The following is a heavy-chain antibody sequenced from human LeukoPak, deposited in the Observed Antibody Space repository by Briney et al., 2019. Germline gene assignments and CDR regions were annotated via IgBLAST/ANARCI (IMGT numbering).Heavy chain of an antibody. D-gene: IGHD2-2*01. CDR2: IGISSGNT. CDR1: GFTFSSYS. CDR3: ARDTKYAFDN. V-gene: IGHV3-48*01. Sequence: GGSLRLSCAASGFTFSSYSMNWVRQAPGKGLEWISYIGISSGNTKYADSVKGRFTISGDKAKNSVYLQMNSLRVEDTAVYYCARDTKYAFDNWGQGTLVTVSS. J-gene: IGHJ4*02.